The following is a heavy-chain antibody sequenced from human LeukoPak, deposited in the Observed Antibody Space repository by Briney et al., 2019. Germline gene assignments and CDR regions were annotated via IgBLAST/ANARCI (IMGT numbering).Heavy chain of an antibody. CDR1: GGSISSYY. D-gene: IGHD3-22*01. CDR2: IYYSGST. J-gene: IGHJ5*02. Sequence: PSETLSLTCIVSGGSISSYYWSWIRQPPGKGLEWLGYIYYSGSTNYNPSLKSRVTISVDTSKNQFSLKLSSVTAADTAVYYCARDQGSSGYYYGFDPWGQGTLVTVSS. V-gene: IGHV4-59*01. CDR3: ARDQGSSGYYYGFDP.